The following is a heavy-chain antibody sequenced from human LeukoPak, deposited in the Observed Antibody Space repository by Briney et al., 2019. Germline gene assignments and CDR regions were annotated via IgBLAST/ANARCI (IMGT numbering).Heavy chain of an antibody. Sequence: PSETLSLTCTVSGSSISSYYWSWIRHPPGKGLEGIGYIYYSGTTNYNPSLKSRVTISVDTSKIQFSMELSSVTAADMAIYYCAREEYCGADCYSGFDHWGQGTLVTVSS. CDR1: GSSISSYY. D-gene: IGHD2-21*02. CDR3: AREEYCGADCYSGFDH. J-gene: IGHJ5*02. V-gene: IGHV4-59*01. CDR2: IYYSGTT.